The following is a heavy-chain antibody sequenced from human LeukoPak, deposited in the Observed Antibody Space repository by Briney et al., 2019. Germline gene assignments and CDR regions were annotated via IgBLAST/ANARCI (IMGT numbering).Heavy chain of an antibody. V-gene: IGHV3-74*01. CDR2: INRDGSRT. CDR3: AKARYCSSTSCYWDY. J-gene: IGHJ4*02. D-gene: IGHD2-2*01. CDR1: GFTFSTYW. Sequence: PGGSLRLSCAASGFTFSTYWLHWVRQAPGKGLVWVSRINRDGSRTRYADSVKGRFTISRDNAKNTLYLQMNGLRAEDMALYYCAKARYCSSTSCYWDYWGQGTLVTVSS.